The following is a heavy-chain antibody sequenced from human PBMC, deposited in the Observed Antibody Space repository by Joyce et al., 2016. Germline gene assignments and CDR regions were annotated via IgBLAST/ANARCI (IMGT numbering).Heavy chain of an antibody. J-gene: IGHJ6*02. V-gene: IGHV4-61*02. CDR2: MYTRGST. Sequence: QVQLQESGPGLVKPSQTLSLTCTVSGGSISRGSYYWSWIRQPAGKGLEWIGRMYTRGSTNDSPSLKSRGAISIDQSNNQFARNVRSVAAEETAVYYCARGDPAIAAATGGDIYYFYGMDVWGHGTTVTVSS. D-gene: IGHD2-15*01. CDR1: GGSISRGSYY. CDR3: ARGDPAIAAATGGDIYYFYGMDV.